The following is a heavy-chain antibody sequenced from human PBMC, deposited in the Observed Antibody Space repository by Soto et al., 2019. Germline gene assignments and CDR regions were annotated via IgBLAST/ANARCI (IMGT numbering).Heavy chain of an antibody. CDR1: GYSFRSYG. CDR3: ARDRLRGYDSSGFYS. V-gene: IGHV1-18*01. D-gene: IGHD3-22*01. CDR2: INPYNGNR. J-gene: IGHJ5*02. Sequence: QVQLVQTGGELRKSGASVKVSCEASGYSFRSYGINWVRQAPGQGLEWMGWINPYNGNRNYAQKFEDRITMTTDTSTNTVYMELMSLRSDDTAVYYCARDRLRGYDSSGFYSWGQGTLVIVSS.